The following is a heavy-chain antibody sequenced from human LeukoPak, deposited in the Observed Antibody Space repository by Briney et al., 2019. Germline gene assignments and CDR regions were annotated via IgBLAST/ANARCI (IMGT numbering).Heavy chain of an antibody. D-gene: IGHD2/OR15-2a*01. Sequence: GSLRLSCAASGFTFDDYGMSWVRQAPGKGLEWVSGINWNGGSTGYADSVKGRFTISRDNAKNSPYLQMNSLRAEDTALYYCARVPEYFRGFDYWGQGTLVTVSS. CDR3: ARVPEYFRGFDY. J-gene: IGHJ4*02. CDR1: GFTFDDYG. V-gene: IGHV3-20*04. CDR2: INWNGGST.